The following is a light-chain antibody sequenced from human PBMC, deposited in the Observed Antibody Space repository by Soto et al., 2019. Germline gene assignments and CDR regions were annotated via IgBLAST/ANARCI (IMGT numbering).Light chain of an antibody. Sequence: DIQMTQSPSTLSASVGDRLTITCRASQSISIWLAWYQQKPGKAPKILIYKASSLESGVPSRFSGSGSGTEFTLTISSLQPDDFATYYCQQYMSYSFGQGTKVDIK. V-gene: IGKV1-5*03. CDR3: QQYMSYS. CDR1: QSISIW. CDR2: KAS. J-gene: IGKJ1*01.